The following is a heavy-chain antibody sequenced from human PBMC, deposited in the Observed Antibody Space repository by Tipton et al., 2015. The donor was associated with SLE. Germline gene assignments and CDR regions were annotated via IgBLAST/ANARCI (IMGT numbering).Heavy chain of an antibody. Sequence: TLSLTCTVSGGSISAYHWSWIRQPPGKGLEWIGYIHYSRSTNYNPSLKSRVTVSIDTSKNQFSLKLNSVTTADTAVYYCARGDYYDTSGSPYALDVWGQGTTVTVSS. D-gene: IGHD3-22*01. CDR1: GGSISAYH. CDR2: IHYSRST. J-gene: IGHJ3*01. V-gene: IGHV4-59*08. CDR3: ARGDYYDTSGSPYALDV.